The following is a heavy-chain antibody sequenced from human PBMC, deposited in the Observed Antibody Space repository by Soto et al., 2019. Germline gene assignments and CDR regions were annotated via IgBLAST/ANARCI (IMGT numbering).Heavy chain of an antibody. J-gene: IGHJ4*02. D-gene: IGHD2-21*02. V-gene: IGHV3-30*18. CDR1: GFTFSSYG. Sequence: LRLSCAASGFTFSSYGMHWVRQAPGKGLEWVAVISYDGSNKYYADSVKGRFTISRDNSKNTLYLQMNSLRAEDTAVYYCAKDLRRRVVTAPMGYWGQGTLVTVSS. CDR3: AKDLRRRVVTAPMGY. CDR2: ISYDGSNK.